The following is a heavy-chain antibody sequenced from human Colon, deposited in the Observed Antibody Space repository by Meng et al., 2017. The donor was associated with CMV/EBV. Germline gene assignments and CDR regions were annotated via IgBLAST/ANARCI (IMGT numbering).Heavy chain of an antibody. CDR1: GDSIGSHY. V-gene: IGHV4-59*11. J-gene: IGHJ4*02. CDR3: ARGLGHASNNSLDY. Sequence: SETLSLTCTVSGDSIGSHYWSWIRQPPGKGLEWMGYIYYSGSATYSPSLRSRITISVDTSKNQFSLNLRSVTAADTAMYFCARGLGHASNNSLDYWGQGTLVTVSS. CDR2: IYYSGSA. D-gene: IGHD1-1*01.